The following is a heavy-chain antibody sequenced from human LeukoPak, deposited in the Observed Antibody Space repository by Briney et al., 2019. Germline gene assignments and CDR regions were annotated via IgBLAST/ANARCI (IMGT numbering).Heavy chain of an antibody. Sequence: GGSLRLSCAASGFTFSSYTMSWVRPAPGKGLEWVSAISGSGIRTYYADSVKGRFTISRDNSKNTLYLQMKSLRAEDTAVYYCALIGGDPGYWGQGTLVTVSS. CDR1: GFTFSSYT. CDR3: ALIGGDPGY. CDR2: ISGSGIRT. D-gene: IGHD3-10*01. V-gene: IGHV3-23*01. J-gene: IGHJ4*02.